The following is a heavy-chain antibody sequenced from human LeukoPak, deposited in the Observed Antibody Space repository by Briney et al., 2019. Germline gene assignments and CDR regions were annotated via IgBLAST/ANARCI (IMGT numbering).Heavy chain of an antibody. CDR2: ISYDGSNK. Sequence: GGSLRLSCTASGFTFSSYGMHWVRQAPGKGLEWVAAISYDGSNKYYADPVKGRFTISRDNSKNTLYLQMNSLRAEDTAVYYCAKGSPELQIPQFDYWGQGTLVTVSS. V-gene: IGHV3-30*18. J-gene: IGHJ4*02. CDR3: AKGSPELQIPQFDY. CDR1: GFTFSSYG. D-gene: IGHD2-15*01.